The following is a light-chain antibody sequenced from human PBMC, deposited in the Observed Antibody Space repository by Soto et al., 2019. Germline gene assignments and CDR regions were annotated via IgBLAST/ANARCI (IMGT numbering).Light chain of an antibody. CDR2: GAS. CDR3: QQYNSYPWT. V-gene: IGKV3-20*01. CDR1: QSVSNNY. Sequence: ESVLTQSPGTLSLSPGERATLSCRASQSVSNNYLAWYQQKPGQAPRLLIYGASSRATGIPDRFSGSGSGTDFTLTISSLQPDDFATYYCQQYNSYPWTFGQGTKVDIK. J-gene: IGKJ1*01.